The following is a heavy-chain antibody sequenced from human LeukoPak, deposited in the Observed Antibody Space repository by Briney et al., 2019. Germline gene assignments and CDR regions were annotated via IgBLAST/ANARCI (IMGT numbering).Heavy chain of an antibody. Sequence: SGGSLRLSCAASGFTFSSYGMHWVRQAPGKGLEWVAVISYDGSNKYYADSVKGRFTISRDNSKNTLYLQMNSLRAEDTAVYYCARELDTAMVTEGFFDYWGQGTLVTVSS. CDR2: ISYDGSNK. CDR3: ARELDTAMVTEGFFDY. CDR1: GFTFSSYG. D-gene: IGHD5-18*01. J-gene: IGHJ4*02. V-gene: IGHV3-30*03.